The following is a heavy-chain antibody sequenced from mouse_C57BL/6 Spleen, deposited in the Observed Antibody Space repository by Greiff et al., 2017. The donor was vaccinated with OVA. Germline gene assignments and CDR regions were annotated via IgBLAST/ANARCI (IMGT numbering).Heavy chain of an antibody. CDR3: ARMDTTVVARYFDY. J-gene: IGHJ2*01. V-gene: IGHV1-19*01. CDR1: GYTFTDYY. D-gene: IGHD1-1*01. CDR2: INPYNGGT. Sequence: EVQLQQSGPVLVKPGASVKMSCKASGYTFTDYYMNWVKQSHGKSLEWIGVINPYNGGTSYNQKFKGKATLTVDKSSSTAYMELNSLTSEDSAVYYCARMDTTVVARYFDYWGQGTTLTVSS.